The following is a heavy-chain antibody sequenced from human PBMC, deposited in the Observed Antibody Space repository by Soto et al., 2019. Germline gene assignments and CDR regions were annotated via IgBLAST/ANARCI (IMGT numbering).Heavy chain of an antibody. Sequence: SVTVSGRASGGTFGSLSSIWVGQGPGLGLEWLGGIMPIFGAGNYPLKPQGRVPTTRDESPSKASMDPSSLSSEDTAVYYCARDTGAPIFGVGGRGPGCFDLWGQGTLVTVSS. CDR2: IMPIFGAG. CDR1: GGTFGSLS. CDR3: ARDTGAPIFGVGGRGPGCFDL. J-gene: IGHJ5*02. V-gene: IGHV1-69*13. D-gene: IGHD3-3*01.